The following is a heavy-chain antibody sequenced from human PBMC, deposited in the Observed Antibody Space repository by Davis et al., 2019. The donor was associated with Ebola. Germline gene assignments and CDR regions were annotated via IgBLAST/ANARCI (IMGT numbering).Heavy chain of an antibody. Sequence: AASVKVSCKASGYTFNIYYMYWVRQAPGQGLVWMGIINPSGGTTSYAQKFQGRVTMTRDTSTSTVSMELIRLRSEDTAVYYCASPGIAAGAPRYWGQGTLVTVSS. CDR2: INPSGGTT. CDR1: GYTFNIYY. V-gene: IGHV1-46*02. CDR3: ASPGIAAGAPRY. J-gene: IGHJ4*02. D-gene: IGHD6-13*01.